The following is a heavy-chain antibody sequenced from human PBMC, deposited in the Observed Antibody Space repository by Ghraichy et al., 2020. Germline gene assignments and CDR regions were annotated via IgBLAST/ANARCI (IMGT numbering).Heavy chain of an antibody. CDR1: GYTFTTYG. CDR3: ARDYYYYDSGGYEDTFDI. Sequence: ASVKVSCKASGYTFTTYGISWVRQAPGQGLEWVGWISGKDGETNYAQKLRGRVTMTTDTSTTTVYMELRSLRSDDTVVYYCARDYYYYDSGGYEDTFDIWGQGTMVTVAS. D-gene: IGHD3-22*01. V-gene: IGHV1-18*04. CDR2: ISGKDGET. J-gene: IGHJ3*02.